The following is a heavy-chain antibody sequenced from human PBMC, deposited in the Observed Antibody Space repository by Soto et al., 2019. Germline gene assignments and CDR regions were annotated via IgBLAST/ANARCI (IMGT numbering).Heavy chain of an antibody. CDR3: ARDNRDPYYDFWSGYYYNWFDP. Sequence: GGSLRLSCAASGFTFSSYGMHWVRQAPGKGLEWVAVIWYDGSNKYYADSVKGRFTISRDNSKNTLYLQMNSLRAEDTAVYYCARDNRDPYYDFWSGYYYNWFDPWGQGTLVTVSS. J-gene: IGHJ5*02. CDR2: IWYDGSNK. CDR1: GFTFSSYG. D-gene: IGHD3-3*01. V-gene: IGHV3-33*01.